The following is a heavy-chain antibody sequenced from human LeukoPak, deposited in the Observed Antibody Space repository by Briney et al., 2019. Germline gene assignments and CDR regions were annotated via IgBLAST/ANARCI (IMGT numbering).Heavy chain of an antibody. CDR1: GFTFSSYT. CDR3: AKVENSGYDSGWFDP. V-gene: IGHV3-23*01. CDR2: ITTGDGNT. J-gene: IGHJ5*02. D-gene: IGHD5-12*01. Sequence: PGGSLRLSCTASGFTFSSYTMTWVRQAPGKGLKWVSTITTGDGNTYYADSVKGRFTVSRDDSKNTLYLQMNSLRAEDTAVYYCAKVENSGYDSGWFDPWGQGTLVTVSS.